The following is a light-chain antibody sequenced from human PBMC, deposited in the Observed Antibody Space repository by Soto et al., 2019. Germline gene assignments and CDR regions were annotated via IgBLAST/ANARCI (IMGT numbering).Light chain of an antibody. CDR1: SSDVGAYTF. CDR2: DVS. CDR3: SSYTSSSTHV. V-gene: IGLV2-14*03. Sequence: QSALTQPASVSGSPGQSITISCTGTSSDVGAYTFVSWYQQHPDKVPKLMIFDVSRRPSGVSDRFSGSKSGNTASMTISGLQPEDEADYYCSSYTSSSTHVFGSGTKLTVL. J-gene: IGLJ1*01.